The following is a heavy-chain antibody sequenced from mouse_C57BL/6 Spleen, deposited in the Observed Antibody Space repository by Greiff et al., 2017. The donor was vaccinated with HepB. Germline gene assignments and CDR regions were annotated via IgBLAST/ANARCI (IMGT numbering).Heavy chain of an antibody. D-gene: IGHD2-5*01. J-gene: IGHJ1*03. CDR3: ARVYYSNYDWYFDV. CDR1: GYSFTDYN. Sequence: VQLQQSGPELVKPGASVKISCKASGYSFTDYNMNWVKQSNGKSLEWIGVINPNYGTTSYNQKFKGKATLTVDESSSTAYMQLNSLTSEDSAVYYCARVYYSNYDWYFDVWGTGTTVTVSS. CDR2: INPNYGTT. V-gene: IGHV1-39*01.